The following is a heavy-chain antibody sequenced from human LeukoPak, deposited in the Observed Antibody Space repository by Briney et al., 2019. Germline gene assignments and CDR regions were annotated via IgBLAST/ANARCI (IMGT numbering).Heavy chain of an antibody. D-gene: IGHD3-22*01. V-gene: IGHV4-59*01. CDR3: ARGVGYYYDSSGYYGTDL. J-gene: IGHJ4*02. CDR1: GGSISSYY. CDR2: IYYSGST. Sequence: SETLSLTCTVSGGSISSYYWSWIRQPPGKGLEWIGYIYYSGSTNYNPSLKSRVTISVDTSKNQFSLKLSSVTAADTAVYYCARGVGYYYDSSGYYGTDLWGQGTLVTVSS.